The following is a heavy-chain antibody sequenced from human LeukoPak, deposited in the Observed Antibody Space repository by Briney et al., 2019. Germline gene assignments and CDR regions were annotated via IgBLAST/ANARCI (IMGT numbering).Heavy chain of an antibody. CDR3: GREVPGGATILDY. CDR2: ISTGSNSI. J-gene: IGHJ4*02. Sequence: GGSLRLSCAASGFTFTSHSMNWVRQAPGKGLEWVSYISTGSNSIYYADSVKGRFTISRDNAKNSLYLQMNSLRADDTAVYYCGREVPGGATILDYWGQGTLVTVSS. D-gene: IGHD1-26*01. CDR1: GFTFTSHS. V-gene: IGHV3-48*01.